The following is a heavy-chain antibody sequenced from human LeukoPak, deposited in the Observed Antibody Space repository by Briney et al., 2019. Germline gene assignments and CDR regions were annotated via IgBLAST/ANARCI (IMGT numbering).Heavy chain of an antibody. CDR3: ARPYSPARWGLAAADYYYMDV. Sequence: ASVKVSCKASGYTFTDYYIHWVRQAPGQGLEWMGWINPNSGGTNYAQKFQGRVTMTRDTSISTAYMELSRLRSDDTAVYYCARPYSPARWGLAAADYYYMDVWGKGTTVTVSS. CDR2: INPNSGGT. V-gene: IGHV1-2*02. D-gene: IGHD6-13*01. J-gene: IGHJ6*03. CDR1: GYTFTDYY.